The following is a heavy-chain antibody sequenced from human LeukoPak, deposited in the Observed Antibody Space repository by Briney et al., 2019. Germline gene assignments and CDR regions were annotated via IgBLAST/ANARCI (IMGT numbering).Heavy chain of an antibody. Sequence: ASVKVSCKASGYTFTSYYMHWARQAPGQGLEWMGIINPSGGSTSYAQKFQGRVTMTRDTSTSTVYMELSSLRSEDTAVYYCARAPVRRDGYNLDYWGQEPWSPSPQ. CDR3: ARAPVRRDGYNLDY. D-gene: IGHD5-24*01. CDR1: GYTFTSYY. CDR2: INPSGGST. V-gene: IGHV1-46*01. J-gene: IGHJ4*01.